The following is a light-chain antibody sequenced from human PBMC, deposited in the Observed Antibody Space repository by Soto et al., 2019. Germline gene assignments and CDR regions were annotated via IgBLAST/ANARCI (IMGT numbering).Light chain of an antibody. V-gene: IGLV1-40*01. J-gene: IGLJ2*01. CDR2: GDS. Sequence: QSVLTQPPSVSGAPGQRGTISCTGGSSDIGADSDVHWYQQLPGTAPRLLIYGDSNRPSGVPARFSGSKSGSSASLAITGLQAEDEADYYCQSYDSRLSGHVVFGGGTKLTVL. CDR1: SSDIGADSD. CDR3: QSYDSRLSGHVV.